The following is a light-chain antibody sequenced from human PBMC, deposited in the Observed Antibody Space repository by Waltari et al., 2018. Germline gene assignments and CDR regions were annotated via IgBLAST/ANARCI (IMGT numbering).Light chain of an antibody. V-gene: IGKV1-12*01. J-gene: IGKJ1*01. CDR2: AAS. CDR1: QGIGSW. CDR3: QQGYNTPWT. Sequence: DIQMTQSPSSLSASVGDKVTITCRASQGIGSWLAWYQQKPGKAPNRLIYAASSLQSGVPSRFSGSGSGTDYTLTISSLQPEDFATYYCQQGYNTPWTFGQGTKVEIK.